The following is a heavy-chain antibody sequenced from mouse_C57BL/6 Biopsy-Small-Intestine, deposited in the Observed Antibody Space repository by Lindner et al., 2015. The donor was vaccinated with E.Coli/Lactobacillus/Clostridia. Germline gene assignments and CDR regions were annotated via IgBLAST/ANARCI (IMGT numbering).Heavy chain of an antibody. CDR3: ASSGWLHTD. CDR2: ILPGSGST. D-gene: IGHD2-3*01. Sequence: VQLQESGAELMKPGASVKVSCKATGYTFTGYWIEWVKQRPGHGLEWIGEILPGSGSTNYNEKFKDKATFTADTSSNTGYMQLSSLTTEDSAIYYCASSGWLHTDWGQGTTLTVSS. J-gene: IGHJ2*01. CDR1: GYTFTGYW. V-gene: IGHV1-9*01.